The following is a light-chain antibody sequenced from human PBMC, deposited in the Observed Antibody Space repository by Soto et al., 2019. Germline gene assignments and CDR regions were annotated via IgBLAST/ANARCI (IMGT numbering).Light chain of an antibody. Sequence: EIVMTQSPGTLSVSPGERATLSCRASQSVSSNLAWYQQKPGQAPRLLIYGASSRATGIPDRFSGSGSGTDFTLIIRRLEPEDFAVYYCQQYAGSPWTFGQGTKVDIK. CDR3: QQYAGSPWT. CDR2: GAS. CDR1: QSVSSN. J-gene: IGKJ1*01. V-gene: IGKV3-20*01.